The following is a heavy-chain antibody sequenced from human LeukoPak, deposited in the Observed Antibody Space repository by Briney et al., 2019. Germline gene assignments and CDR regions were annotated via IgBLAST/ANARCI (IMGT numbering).Heavy chain of an antibody. J-gene: IGHJ4*02. V-gene: IGHV4-4*07. Sequence: SETLSLTCIVSGDSVSGYYWSWIRQPAGKGLEWIGRIYSSGSTNYNPSLKSRVTISVDTSKNQFSLKLSSVTAADTAVYYCARGYSSWSSDYWGQGTLVTVSS. CDR2: IYSSGST. D-gene: IGHD6-19*01. CDR3: ARGYSSWSSDY. CDR1: GDSVSGYY.